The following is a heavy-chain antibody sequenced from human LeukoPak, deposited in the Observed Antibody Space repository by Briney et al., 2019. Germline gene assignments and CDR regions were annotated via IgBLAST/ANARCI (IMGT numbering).Heavy chain of an antibody. J-gene: IGHJ4*02. V-gene: IGHV3-48*03. D-gene: IGHD6-19*01. CDR1: GFTFSSYE. Sequence: GGSLRLSCAASGFTFSSYEMNWVRQAPGKGLEWVSYISSSGRTIYYADSVEGRFTISRDNAKNSLYLQLNSLRAEDTALYYCATNSGWYGVSWGQGTLVTVSS. CDR3: ATNSGWYGVS. CDR2: ISSSGRTI.